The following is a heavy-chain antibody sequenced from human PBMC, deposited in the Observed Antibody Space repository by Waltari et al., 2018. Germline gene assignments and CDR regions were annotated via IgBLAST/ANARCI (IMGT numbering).Heavy chain of an antibody. Sequence: QLQLQESGPGLVKPSETLSLTCTVSGCYISSSSYYWRWIRQPPGKGLEWIGSIYYSGSTYYNPSLKRRVTISVDTSKNQFSLKLSSVTAADTAVYYCARVPSTGTSPTFDYWGQGTLVTVSS. J-gene: IGHJ4*02. V-gene: IGHV4-39*07. CDR2: IYYSGST. CDR3: ARVPSTGTSPTFDY. D-gene: IGHD1-1*01. CDR1: GCYISSSSYY.